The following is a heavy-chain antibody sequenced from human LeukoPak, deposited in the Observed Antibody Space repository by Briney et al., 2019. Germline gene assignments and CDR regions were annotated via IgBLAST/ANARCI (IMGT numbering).Heavy chain of an antibody. CDR3: ARVPLLSSGRINWFDP. V-gene: IGHV1-2*02. CDR2: INPNSGGT. J-gene: IGHJ5*02. D-gene: IGHD6-19*01. Sequence: ASVKVSCKASGYTFTGYYMHWVRQAPGQGLEWMGWINPNSGGTNYAQKFQGRVTMTRDTSTSTAYMELSRLRSDDTAVYYCARVPLLSSGRINWFDPWGQGTLVTVSS. CDR1: GYTFTGYY.